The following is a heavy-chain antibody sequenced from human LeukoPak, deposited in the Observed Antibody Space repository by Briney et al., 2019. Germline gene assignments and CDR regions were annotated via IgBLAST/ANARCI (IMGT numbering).Heavy chain of an antibody. CDR1: GFTFSSYG. CDR3: AKDFIGPITMVRGVILSY. CDR2: IRYDGSNK. Sequence: PGGSLRLSCAASGFTFSSYGMHWVRQAPGKGLEWVAFIRYDGSNKYYADSVKGRFTISRDNSKNTLYLQMNNLRAEDTAVYYCAKDFIGPITMVRGVILSYWGQGTLVTVSS. J-gene: IGHJ4*02. V-gene: IGHV3-30*02. D-gene: IGHD3-10*01.